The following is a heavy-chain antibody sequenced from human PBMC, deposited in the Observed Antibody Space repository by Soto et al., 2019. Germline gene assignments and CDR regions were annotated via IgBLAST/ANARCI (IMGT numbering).Heavy chain of an antibody. CDR3: ARAGGQQWVYYYYAMDV. CDR1: GGTFTNFA. J-gene: IGHJ6*02. Sequence: QVQLVQSGSEVKEPGSSVKVSCRASGGTFTNFALSWVRQAPGQGLEWMGGIIPMFGTPNYAQKFQGRVTITADKSMSIGYMEVSSLRSEDTAVYYCARAGGQQWVYYYYAMDVWGQGTTVTVSS. D-gene: IGHD6-19*01. V-gene: IGHV1-69*06. CDR2: IIPMFGTP.